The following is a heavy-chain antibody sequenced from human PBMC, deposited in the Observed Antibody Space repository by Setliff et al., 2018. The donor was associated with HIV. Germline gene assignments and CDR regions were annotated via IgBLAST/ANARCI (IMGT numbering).Heavy chain of an antibody. D-gene: IGHD1-7*01. Sequence: SETLSLTCTVSGGSMNIHYWSWIRQPPGKGLEWIGHIYTSGSTNYNPSLKSRVTISVDKSKNQFSLKLSSVTAADTAVYYCGREGEGELPGYWGQGTLVTVSS. CDR1: GGSMNIHY. CDR3: GREGEGELPGY. J-gene: IGHJ4*02. V-gene: IGHV4-4*08. CDR2: IYTSGST.